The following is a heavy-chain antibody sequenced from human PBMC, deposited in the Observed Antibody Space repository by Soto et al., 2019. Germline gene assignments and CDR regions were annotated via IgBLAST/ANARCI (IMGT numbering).Heavy chain of an antibody. CDR3: ARASHHLWTGLAHY. D-gene: IGHD3-10*01. CDR1: GFTFSSYA. V-gene: IGHV3-23*01. J-gene: IGHJ4*02. Sequence: GGALRLSCAASGFTFSSYAMSWVRQAPGKGLEWVSIISGSGTTYYAESVKGRFTISRDNAKNTLYVQMSSLRAEDTAVYYCARASHHLWTGLAHYWGQGTLVTV. CDR2: ISGSGTT.